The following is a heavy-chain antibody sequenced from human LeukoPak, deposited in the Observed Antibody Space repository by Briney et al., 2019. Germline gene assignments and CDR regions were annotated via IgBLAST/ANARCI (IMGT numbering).Heavy chain of an antibody. D-gene: IGHD3-22*01. CDR3: ARVAYYYGSSGYSFDY. Sequence: GGSLRLSCAASGPTVSSNSMSWVRQDPGRGLERVSVIYSGGSTYYADSVKGRFTISRDNSKNTVYLQMNSLRAEDRAVYHCARVAYYYGSSGYSFDYWGQGTLVTVSS. CDR2: IYSGGST. J-gene: IGHJ4*02. V-gene: IGHV3-66*01. CDR1: GPTVSSNS.